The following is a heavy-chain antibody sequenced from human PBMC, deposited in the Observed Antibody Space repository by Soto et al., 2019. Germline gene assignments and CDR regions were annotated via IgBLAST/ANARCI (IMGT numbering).Heavy chain of an antibody. CDR1: GFTFSSYG. D-gene: IGHD2-21*02. J-gene: IGHJ3*02. CDR3: AKGDCGGDCYSFDAFDI. Sequence: QVQLVESGGGVVQPGRSLRLSCAASGFTFSSYGMHWVRQAPGKGLEWVAVISYDGSNKYYADSVKGRFTISRDNSKNTLYLQMTSLRAEDPAVYYCAKGDCGGDCYSFDAFDIWGQGTMVTVSS. CDR2: ISYDGSNK. V-gene: IGHV3-30*18.